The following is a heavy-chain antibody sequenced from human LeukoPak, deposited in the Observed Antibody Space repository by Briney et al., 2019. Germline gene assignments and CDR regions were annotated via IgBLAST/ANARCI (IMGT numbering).Heavy chain of an antibody. CDR1: GFTFSTYW. D-gene: IGHD3-10*02. V-gene: IGHV3-7*01. Sequence: GGSLRLSCAASGFTFSTYWMTWVRQAPGKGLGWVANIKGDGSEKYYVDSLKGRFTISRDNAKNSLYLQMNSLRAEDTAVYYCARDIFGGGDYWGQGTLVTASS. CDR2: IKGDGSEK. CDR3: ARDIFGGGDY. J-gene: IGHJ4*02.